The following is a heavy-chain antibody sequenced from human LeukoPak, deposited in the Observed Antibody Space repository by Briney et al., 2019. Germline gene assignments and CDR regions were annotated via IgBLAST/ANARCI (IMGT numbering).Heavy chain of an antibody. D-gene: IGHD6-6*01. V-gene: IGHV3-7*01. CDR2: ISPDGRTT. J-gene: IGHJ4*02. Sequence: GGSLRLSCAASGFTFSDYYMSWISQAPGKGLEWVANISPDGRTTYYMDSVKGRFTISRDKAKNSMFLQMDSLRVEDTAVYYCARIGYSSSSFDFWGQGTLVTVSS. CDR3: ARIGYSSSSFDF. CDR1: GFTFSDYY.